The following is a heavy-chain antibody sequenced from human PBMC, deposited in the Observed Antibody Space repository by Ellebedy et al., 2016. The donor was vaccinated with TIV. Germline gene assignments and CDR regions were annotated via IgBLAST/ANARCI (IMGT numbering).Heavy chain of an antibody. D-gene: IGHD6-19*01. CDR2: ISGSGSRT. CDR3: ARGYSSGLDY. CDR1: GFIFSRYT. Sequence: GESLKISCGASGFIFSRYTLTWVRQAQGKGLEWVSSISGSGSRTFYADSVKGRFTISKDNSNNNPFLQINSLGADDTAVYYCARGYSSGLDYWGQGTQATVSS. J-gene: IGHJ4*02. V-gene: IGHV3-23*01.